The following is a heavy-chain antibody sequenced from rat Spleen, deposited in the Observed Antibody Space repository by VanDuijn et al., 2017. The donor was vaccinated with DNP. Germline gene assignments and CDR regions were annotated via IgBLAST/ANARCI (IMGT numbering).Heavy chain of an antibody. D-gene: IGHD1-7*01. CDR1: GFSLSSNS. Sequence: QVQLKESGPGLVQPSQTLSLICSVSGFSLSSNSVHWVRQPPGKGLEWIAAISSGEKTYYNPALKSPLSISRDTSKSQVFLKMNSLRTEDTAMYFCARKGGYYGGFDYWGQGVMVTVSS. J-gene: IGHJ2*01. V-gene: IGHV2S8*01. CDR2: ISSGEKT. CDR3: ARKGGYYGGFDY.